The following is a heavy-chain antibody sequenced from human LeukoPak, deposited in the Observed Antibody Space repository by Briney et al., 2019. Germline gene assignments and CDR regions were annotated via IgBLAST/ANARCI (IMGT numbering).Heavy chain of an antibody. CDR3: ARDRARSSSSYNYYYYYYMDV. CDR2: INPNSGGT. D-gene: IGHD6-6*01. J-gene: IGHJ6*03. CDR1: GYTFTGYY. V-gene: IGHV1-2*02. Sequence: ASVKVSCKASGYTFTGYYMHWVRQAPGQGLEWMGWINPNSGGTKYAQKFQGRVTMTRDTSISTAYMELSRLRSDDTAVYFCARDRARSSSSYNYYYYYYMDVWGKGTTVTVSS.